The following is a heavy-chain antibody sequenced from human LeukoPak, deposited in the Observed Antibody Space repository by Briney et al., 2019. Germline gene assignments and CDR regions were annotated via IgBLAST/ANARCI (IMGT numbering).Heavy chain of an antibody. D-gene: IGHD6-13*01. CDR3: TRASSSWGFYDY. CDR1: GFTFTNAW. V-gene: IGHV3-15*01. J-gene: IGHJ4*02. CDR2: IKSKTDGGTT. Sequence: GGSLRPSCAASGFTFTNAWMSWVRQAPGKGLEWVGRIKSKTDGGTTDYAAPVKGRFTISRDDSKNTLYLQMDSLKTEDTAVYYCTRASSSWGFYDYWGQGTLVTVSS.